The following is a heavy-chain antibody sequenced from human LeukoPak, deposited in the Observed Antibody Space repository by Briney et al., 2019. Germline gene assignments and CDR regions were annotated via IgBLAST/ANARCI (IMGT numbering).Heavy chain of an antibody. CDR1: SFTFSSYV. D-gene: IGHD3-10*01. Sequence: PGGSLRLSCGASSFTFSSYVMSWVRQAPGKGLEWVSTVSTTGGSTYYADSVKGRFTISRDNSKNTLYLEMNSLSAEDTAVYYCAKEKNMLRGVFPRQYYFDYWGQGTLVTVSS. J-gene: IGHJ4*02. CDR3: AKEKNMLRGVFPRQYYFDY. CDR2: VSTTGGST. V-gene: IGHV3-23*01.